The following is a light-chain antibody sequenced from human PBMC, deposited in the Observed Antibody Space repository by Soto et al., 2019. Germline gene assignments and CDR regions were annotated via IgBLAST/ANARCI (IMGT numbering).Light chain of an antibody. CDR3: LLSYIGAYVV. V-gene: IGLV7-46*01. CDR2: DTS. CDR1: TGAVTSGHY. Sequence: QAVVTQEPSLTVSPGGTVTLTCGSSTGAVTSGHYPYWFQQKPGQAPRTLIYDTSNKHSLTPARFSGSLLGCKAALTLSGAQPEDEAEYYFLLSYIGAYVVFGGGTKVTVL. J-gene: IGLJ2*01.